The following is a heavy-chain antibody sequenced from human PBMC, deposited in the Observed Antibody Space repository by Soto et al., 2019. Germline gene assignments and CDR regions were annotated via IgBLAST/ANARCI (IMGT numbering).Heavy chain of an antibody. CDR1: GGSISSGGYY. CDR3: ARERNGGVWRGSSYAANREAFDI. Sequence: SETLSLTCTVSGGSISSGGYYWSWIRQHPGKGLEWIGYIYYSGSTYYNPSLKSRVTISVDTSKNQFSLKLSSVTAADTAVYYCARERNGGVWRGSSYAANREAFDIWGQGTMVTVSS. CDR2: IYYSGST. J-gene: IGHJ3*02. V-gene: IGHV4-31*03. D-gene: IGHD5-18*01.